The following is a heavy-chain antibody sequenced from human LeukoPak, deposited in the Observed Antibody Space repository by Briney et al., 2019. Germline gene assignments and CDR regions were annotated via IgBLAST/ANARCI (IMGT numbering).Heavy chain of an antibody. CDR2: IYSGGST. Sequence: GGSLRLSCAASGFTVSSNYMSWVRQAPGKGLEWVSVIYSGGSTYYADSVKGRFTVSRDNSKNTLYLQMNSLRAEDTAVYFCARVATGSYDWFDPWGQGTLVTVSS. CDR1: GFTVSSNY. CDR3: ARVATGSYDWFDP. D-gene: IGHD3-10*01. J-gene: IGHJ5*02. V-gene: IGHV3-53*01.